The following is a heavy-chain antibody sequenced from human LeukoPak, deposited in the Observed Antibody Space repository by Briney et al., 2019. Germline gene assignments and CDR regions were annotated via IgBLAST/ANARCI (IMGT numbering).Heavy chain of an antibody. Sequence: GGSLRLSCAASGFSFSTHVMNWVRQAPGKGLEWVSAIGDSGHTTYYADSVKGRFTISRDNSMNTLYLQMNSLRAEDTAVYYCARDNYYASDNWGQGTLVTVSS. D-gene: IGHD3-22*01. CDR1: GFSFSTHV. V-gene: IGHV3-23*01. CDR2: IGDSGHTT. J-gene: IGHJ4*02. CDR3: ARDNYYASDN.